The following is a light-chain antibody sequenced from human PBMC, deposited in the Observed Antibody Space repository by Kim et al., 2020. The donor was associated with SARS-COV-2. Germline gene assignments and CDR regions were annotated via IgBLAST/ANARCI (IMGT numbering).Light chain of an antibody. Sequence: SPVPTARSTCSRVVLAKKKYVRWLHQKPGQAPVLMIYKDSERPSGIPVRFSGSSSVATVTLTITGAQVEDAADYYCYSVTDNNVVFGRGTKLTVL. CDR3: YSVTDNNVV. V-gene: IGLV3-27*01. CDR1: VLAKKKY. CDR2: KDS. J-gene: IGLJ3*02.